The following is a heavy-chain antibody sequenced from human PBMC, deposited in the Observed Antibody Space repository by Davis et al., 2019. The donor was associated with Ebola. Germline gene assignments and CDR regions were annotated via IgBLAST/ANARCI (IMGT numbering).Heavy chain of an antibody. CDR1: GGSFSGYY. CDR3: ARSGEKQLVRTWYFDL. J-gene: IGHJ2*01. Sequence: MPSETLSLTCAVYGGSFSGYYWSWIRQPPGKGLEWIGEINHSGSTNYNPSLKSRVTISVDTSKNQFSLKLSSVTAADTAVYYCARSGEKQLVRTWYFDLWGRGTLVTVSS. D-gene: IGHD6-6*01. V-gene: IGHV4-34*01. CDR2: INHSGST.